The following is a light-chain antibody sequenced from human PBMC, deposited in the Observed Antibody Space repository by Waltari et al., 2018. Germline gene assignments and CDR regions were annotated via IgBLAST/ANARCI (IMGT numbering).Light chain of an antibody. CDR2: DVS. Sequence: QSALTQPASVSGSPGQSITISCTGTSSDVGTSNSVSWYQDHPGQGPKVIIYDVSNRPSVVSARFSGSKSGNTASLTISGLQAEDEADYYCSSQSSDNVVLFGGGTKVTVL. J-gene: IGLJ3*02. CDR3: SSQSSDNVVL. V-gene: IGLV2-14*03. CDR1: SSDVGTSNS.